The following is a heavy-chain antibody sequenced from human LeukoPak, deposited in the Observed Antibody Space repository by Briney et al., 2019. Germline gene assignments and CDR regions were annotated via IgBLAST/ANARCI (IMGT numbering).Heavy chain of an antibody. D-gene: IGHD6-13*01. Sequence: GGSLRLSCAASGFIFSNYAMSWVRQAPGKGPEWVSVISNTGGSTYYADSMKSRFTISRDNSKNPLYLQMNSLRAEDTAIYYCAKGPTSGIAFTTWFDPWGHGTLVTASS. CDR1: GFIFSNYA. CDR2: ISNTGGST. J-gene: IGHJ5*02. V-gene: IGHV3-23*01. CDR3: AKGPTSGIAFTTWFDP.